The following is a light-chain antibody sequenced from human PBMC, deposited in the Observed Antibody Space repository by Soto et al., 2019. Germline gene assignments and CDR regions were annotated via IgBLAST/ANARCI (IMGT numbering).Light chain of an antibody. CDR3: GSYAGRSSFVG. J-gene: IGLJ2*01. CDR2: EGT. CDR1: STDVGSYTL. Sequence: QSALTQPASVSGSPGQSITLSCPGTSTDVGSYTLVSWYQHHPGKAPKPIIYEGTKRPSGVCNRCSGSKSGNTASLTISGLQAEDEADYDRGSYAGRSSFVGFGGGTKLTVL. V-gene: IGLV2-23*03.